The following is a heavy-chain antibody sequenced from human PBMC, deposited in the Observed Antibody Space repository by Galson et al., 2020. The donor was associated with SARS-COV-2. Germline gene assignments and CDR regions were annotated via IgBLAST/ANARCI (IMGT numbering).Heavy chain of an antibody. CDR1: GYTFIGRY. V-gene: IGHV1-2*02. CDR3: TRDYCARDCSVSGWYFDL. D-gene: IGHD2-21*02. CDR2: INPKGGSQ. Sequence: ASVQVSCKASGYTFIGRYLHWVRPAPGQGLEGMGWINPKGGSQHYAQKFQGRLTMTRDTSIRTMYMELSSLRSDDTAVYFCTRDYCARDCSVSGWYFDLWGRGTLVTVSS. J-gene: IGHJ2*01.